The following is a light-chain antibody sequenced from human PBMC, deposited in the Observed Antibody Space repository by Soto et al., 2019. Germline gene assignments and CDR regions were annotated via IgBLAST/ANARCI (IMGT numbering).Light chain of an antibody. V-gene: IGKV3-20*01. CDR2: GAS. Sequence: ENVLTQSPGTLSLSPGERGTLSCRASQSVSSNYLAWYQRKPGQAPRLLISGASSRATGIPDRFSGSGSGTDFTLTITGLVPENFAVDYCQQDGTSPLSFGGGTKVDIK. CDR1: QSVSSNY. J-gene: IGKJ4*01. CDR3: QQDGTSPLS.